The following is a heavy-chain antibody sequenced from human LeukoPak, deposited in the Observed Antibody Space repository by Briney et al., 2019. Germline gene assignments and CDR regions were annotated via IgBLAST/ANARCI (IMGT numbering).Heavy chain of an antibody. V-gene: IGHV3-30*03. Sequence: PGRSLRLSCAASGFTFSSYGMHWVRQAPGKGLEWVAVISYDGSNKYYADSVKGRFTISRDNSKNTLYLQMNSLRAEDTAVYYCARLIFNWGDNDYWGQGTLVTVSS. CDR3: ARLIFNWGDNDY. J-gene: IGHJ4*02. CDR1: GFTFSSYG. D-gene: IGHD7-27*01. CDR2: ISYDGSNK.